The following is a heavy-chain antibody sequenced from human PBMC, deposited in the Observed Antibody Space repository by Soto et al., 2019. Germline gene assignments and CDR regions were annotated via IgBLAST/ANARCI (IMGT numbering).Heavy chain of an antibody. CDR1: AGSISSDDYY. CDR3: AKGEYQLLLRSQDYYYYGMDV. V-gene: IGHV4-30-4*01. J-gene: IGHJ6*02. Sequence: SETLSLTCIVSAGSISSDDYYWSWIRQPPGGGLEWIGYIYYSGRTHYSPSLESRLTISIDTSKDQFSLNLNSVTAADTAVYYCAKGEYQLLLRSQDYYYYGMDVWGQGTTVTVSS. D-gene: IGHD2-2*01. CDR2: IYYSGRT.